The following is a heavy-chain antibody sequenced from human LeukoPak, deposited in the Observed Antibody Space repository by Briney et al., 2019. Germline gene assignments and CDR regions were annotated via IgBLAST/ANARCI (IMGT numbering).Heavy chain of an antibody. CDR2: ISSSSSYI. CDR1: GFSLSSYE. CDR3: ARAGYSSGEENWFDP. Sequence: GGSLRLSCEASGFSLSSYEMNRVRQAPGKGLEWVSSISSSSSYIYYADSVKGRFTISRDNAKNSLYLQVNSLRAEDTAVYYCARAGYSSGEENWFDPWGQGTLVTVSS. J-gene: IGHJ5*02. V-gene: IGHV3-21*01. D-gene: IGHD6-19*01.